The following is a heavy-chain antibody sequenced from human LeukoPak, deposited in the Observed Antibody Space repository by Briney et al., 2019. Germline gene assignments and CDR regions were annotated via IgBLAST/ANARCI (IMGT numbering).Heavy chain of an antibody. CDR2: ILYSGCT. Sequence: PSGTLSVTSTDSGVSISSYFWCWIRQPPGKGLEWIGYILYSGCTNYNPSLKSRVTISVDTSKNQFSLNLTSVTAADTAVYYCARSLRYSYGYMDYWGQGTLVTVSS. D-gene: IGHD5-18*01. CDR3: ARSLRYSYGYMDY. V-gene: IGHV4-59*01. J-gene: IGHJ4*02. CDR1: GVSISSYF.